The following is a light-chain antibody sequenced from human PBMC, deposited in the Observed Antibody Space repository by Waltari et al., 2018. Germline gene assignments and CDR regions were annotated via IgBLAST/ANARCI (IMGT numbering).Light chain of an antibody. V-gene: IGKV3-15*01. CDR3: QQYDNWLGT. CDR1: QSIRSN. Sequence: EIVMTQSPATLSVFPGERANLSCRASQSIRSNLAWYQHKPDQAPRLLIYGASTRATGIPARFSGSGSETEFTLTISSLQSEDFAVYFCQQYDNWLGTFGQGTKVEIK. CDR2: GAS. J-gene: IGKJ1*01.